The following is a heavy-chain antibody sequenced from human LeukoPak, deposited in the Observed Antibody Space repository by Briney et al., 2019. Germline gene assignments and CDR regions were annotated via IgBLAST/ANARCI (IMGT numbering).Heavy chain of an antibody. Sequence: PGRSLRLSCAASGFTFDDYAMHWVRQAPGKGLEWVSGISWNSGSIGYADSVKGRFTISRDNAKNSLYLQMNSLRAEDTALYYCAKVGATREAYYYYGMDVWGQGTTVTVSS. CDR1: GFTFDDYA. CDR3: AKVGATREAYYYYGMDV. D-gene: IGHD1-26*01. V-gene: IGHV3-9*01. CDR2: ISWNSGSI. J-gene: IGHJ6*02.